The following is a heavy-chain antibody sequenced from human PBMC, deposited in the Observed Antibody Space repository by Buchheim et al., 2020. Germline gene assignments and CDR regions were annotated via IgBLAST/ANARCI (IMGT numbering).Heavy chain of an antibody. CDR1: GASVSSGRYY. D-gene: IGHD6-13*01. Sequence: VQLQESGPGLVKPSQTLSLTCTVSGASVSSGRYYWSWIRQPAGKGLEWIGRIHTNGPTNYSPSLESRVPISVDTSKNQISLRLSSVTTADTAVYYCTRDPLMAAADFNYYYGMDVWGQGTT. V-gene: IGHV4-61*02. CDR2: IHTNGPT. J-gene: IGHJ6*02. CDR3: TRDPLMAAADFNYYYGMDV.